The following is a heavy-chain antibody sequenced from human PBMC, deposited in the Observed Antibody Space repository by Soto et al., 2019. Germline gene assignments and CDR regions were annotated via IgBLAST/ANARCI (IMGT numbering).Heavy chain of an antibody. J-gene: IGHJ5*02. CDR3: AGDPDSHYNDSHASSYP. Sequence: QVQLVQSGAEVKKPGSSVKVSCKASGGTFSTYTITWVRQAPGQGLEWMGRIIPIIGIINYAQKFQGRVTIIADKFTGTAVMDLIRLRSDDTSVYYCAGDPDSHYNDSHASSYPWGQGTLVTVSS. D-gene: IGHD3-22*01. CDR2: IIPIIGII. CDR1: GGTFSTYT. V-gene: IGHV1-69*08.